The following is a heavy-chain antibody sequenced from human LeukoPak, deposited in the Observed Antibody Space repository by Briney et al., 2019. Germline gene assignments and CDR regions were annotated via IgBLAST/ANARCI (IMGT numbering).Heavy chain of an antibody. CDR2: IYTSGST. CDR3: ARSPGAPYFYYYMDV. Sequence: PSETLSLTCTVSGGSISSYYWSWIRQPPGKGLEWIGRIYTSGSTNYNPSLKSRVTMSVDTSKNQFSLKLSSVTAADTAVYYCARSPGAPYFYYYMDVWGKGTTVTVSS. J-gene: IGHJ6*03. D-gene: IGHD2-2*01. CDR1: GGSISSYY. V-gene: IGHV4-4*07.